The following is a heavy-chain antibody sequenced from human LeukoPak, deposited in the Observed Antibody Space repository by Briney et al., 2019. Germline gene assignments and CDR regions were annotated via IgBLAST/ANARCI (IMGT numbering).Heavy chain of an antibody. D-gene: IGHD6-19*01. CDR2: IYYSGST. Sequence: SETLSLTCTVSGGSISSYYWNWIRQPPGKGLEWIGYIYYSGSTNYNPSLQSRVTISVDTPKNQFSLKLTSVTAADTAVYYCARLQGSGWWSWGQGTLVTVSS. CDR1: GGSISSYY. V-gene: IGHV4-59*01. CDR3: ARLQGSGWWS. J-gene: IGHJ5*02.